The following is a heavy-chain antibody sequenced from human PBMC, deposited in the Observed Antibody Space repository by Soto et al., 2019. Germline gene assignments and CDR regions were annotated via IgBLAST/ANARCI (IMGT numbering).Heavy chain of an antibody. V-gene: IGHV5-51*01. D-gene: IGHD3-10*01. J-gene: IGHJ6*02. CDR3: ARLRDGFGEFRSGYYYYGMDV. Sequence: GESLKISCKGSGYSFTSYWIGWVRQVPGKGLEWMGIIYPGDSDTRYSPSFQGQVTISADKSISTAYLQWSSLKASDTAMYYCARLRDGFGEFRSGYYYYGMDVWGQGTTVTVSS. CDR2: IYPGDSDT. CDR1: GYSFTSYW.